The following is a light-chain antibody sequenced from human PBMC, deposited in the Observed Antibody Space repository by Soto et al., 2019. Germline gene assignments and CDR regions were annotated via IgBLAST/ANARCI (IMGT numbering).Light chain of an antibody. CDR3: AAWDDSLDAYV. V-gene: IGLV1-44*01. J-gene: IGLJ7*01. CDR2: SSY. Sequence: QSVLTQPPSASGTPGQRVSISCSGSRSNIGTNTVNWYQQFPGTAPKLLIFSSYLRLSGVPDRFSASRSGASASLAISGLQSEDEADYYCAAWDDSLDAYVFGSGTQLT. CDR1: RSNIGTNT.